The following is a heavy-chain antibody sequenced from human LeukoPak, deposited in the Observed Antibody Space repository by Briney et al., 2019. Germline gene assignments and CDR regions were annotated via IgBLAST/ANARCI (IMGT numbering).Heavy chain of an antibody. CDR3: ARDHCSSTSCYVDY. CDR1: GGSISSYY. Sequence: PSETLSLTCTVSGGSISSYYWSWIRQPPGKGLEWIGYIYYSGSTNYNPSLKSRVTISVDTSKNQFSLKLSSVTAADTAVYYCARDHCSSTSCYVDYRGQGTLVTVSS. J-gene: IGHJ4*02. D-gene: IGHD2-2*01. CDR2: IYYSGST. V-gene: IGHV4-59*01.